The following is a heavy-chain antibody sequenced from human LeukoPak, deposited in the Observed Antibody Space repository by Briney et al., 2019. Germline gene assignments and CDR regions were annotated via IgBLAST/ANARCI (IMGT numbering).Heavy chain of an antibody. CDR3: ARGYSYGYFFY. CDR1: GYTFTNFY. Sequence: ASVKVSCRASGYTFTNFYIHWVRQAPGQGLEWMGIINPSAGSTSYAQKFQGRVTMTRDTSTSTVYMELSSLRSEDTAVYYCARGYSYGYFFYWGQGTLVTVSS. J-gene: IGHJ4*02. V-gene: IGHV1-46*01. CDR2: INPSAGST. D-gene: IGHD5-18*01.